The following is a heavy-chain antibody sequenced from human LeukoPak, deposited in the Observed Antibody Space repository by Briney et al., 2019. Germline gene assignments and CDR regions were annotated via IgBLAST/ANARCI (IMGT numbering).Heavy chain of an antibody. CDR3: ARGRRGSKSSYYYYMDV. CDR1: GGSISSSSYY. V-gene: IGHV4-39*07. D-gene: IGHD1-14*01. CDR2: IYTSGST. J-gene: IGHJ6*03. Sequence: PSETLSLTCTVSGGSISSSSYYWGWIRQPPGKGLEWIGRIYTSGSTNYNPSLKSRVTISVDTSKNQFSLKLSSVTAADTAVYYCARGRRGSKSSYYYYMDVWGKGTTVTVSS.